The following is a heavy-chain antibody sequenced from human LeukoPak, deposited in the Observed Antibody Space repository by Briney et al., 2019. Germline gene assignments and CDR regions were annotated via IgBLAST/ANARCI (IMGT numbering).Heavy chain of an antibody. V-gene: IGHV1-2*02. J-gene: IGHJ3*02. CDR1: GYIFTGNY. Sequence: ASVKLSCKASGYIFTGNYMHWVRKAPGQGLEWMGWIKADSGGKVYAQNFQGRFALTRDTSINKIYMKLSSLGSDDTAIYYCAREGHSGSDLGAFDIWGQGTMVTASS. D-gene: IGHD5-12*01. CDR2: IKADSGGK. CDR3: AREGHSGSDLGAFDI.